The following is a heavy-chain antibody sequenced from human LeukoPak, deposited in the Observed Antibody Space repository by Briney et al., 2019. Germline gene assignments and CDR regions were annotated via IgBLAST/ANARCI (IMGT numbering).Heavy chain of an antibody. D-gene: IGHD3-3*01. CDR1: GGTISSSSYY. CDR2: VYYSGNT. J-gene: IGHJ6*03. CDR3: ARQRRGVGVVPYYYYMDV. Sequence: PSETLSLTCTVSGGTISSSSYYWGWIRHPPGKGLEWIGSVYYSGNTYYSPSLRERVNISVDTSKNQFSLKLCFVTAADTAVFYCARQRRGVGVVPYYYYMDVWGKGTTVTVSS. V-gene: IGHV4-39*01.